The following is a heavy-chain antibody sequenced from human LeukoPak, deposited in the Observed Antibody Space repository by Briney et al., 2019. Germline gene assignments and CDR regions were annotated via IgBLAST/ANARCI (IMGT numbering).Heavy chain of an antibody. V-gene: IGHV4-59*01. D-gene: IGHD3-10*01. CDR2: IFDRGTT. J-gene: IGHJ6*03. CDR1: GGSINSY. Sequence: PSETLSLTCIVSGGSINSYWSWIRQPPGKGLEWIGYIFDRGTTNYNPSLESRVTISAETSKNQVSLKVKSVTAADTAVYYCARGGRSRGSMSFYYMDVWGKGATVTVSS. CDR3: ARGGRSRGSMSFYYMDV.